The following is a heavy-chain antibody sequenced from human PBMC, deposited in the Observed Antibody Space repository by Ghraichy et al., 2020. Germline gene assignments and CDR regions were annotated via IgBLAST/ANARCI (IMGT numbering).Heavy chain of an antibody. J-gene: IGHJ4*02. CDR1: GGTFSSSG. D-gene: IGHD3-10*01. CDR2: IIPILGIP. Sequence: SVKVSCKACGGTFSSSGISWVRQAPGQGLEWMGRIIPILGIPNYAQKFQGRVTITADKSTNTAYMELSSPRAEDTAVYYWARDSSATMVRGPFDQWGQGALVSVSS. V-gene: IGHV1-69*04. CDR3: ARDSSATMVRGPFDQ.